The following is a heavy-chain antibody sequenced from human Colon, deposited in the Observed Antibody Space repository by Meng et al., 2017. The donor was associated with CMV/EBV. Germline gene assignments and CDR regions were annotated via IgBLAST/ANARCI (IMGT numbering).Heavy chain of an antibody. CDR1: GYTFSDYH. Sequence: HAGAELKKPGASVKVSCKASGYTFSDYHIHWVRQAPGQGLEWMGWINSNSGATDYAQKFQGRLTMTRDTSIATVYMELSSLRSDDTAVYYCARDPSGSRVPFDYWGQGSLVTVSS. CDR3: ARDPSGSRVPFDY. D-gene: IGHD1-26*01. CDR2: INSNSGAT. V-gene: IGHV1-2*02. J-gene: IGHJ4*02.